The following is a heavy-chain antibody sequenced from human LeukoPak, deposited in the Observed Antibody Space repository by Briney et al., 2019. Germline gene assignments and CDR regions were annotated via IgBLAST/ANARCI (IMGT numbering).Heavy chain of an antibody. CDR1: GSTLRYYQ. J-gene: IGHJ6*02. D-gene: IGHD3-10*01. Sequence: GGSLRLSCATSGSTLRYYQMNWVRQAPGKGLEWVSYINVVNGAIYYADSVKGRFTISGDIATNSVYLQMNSLRAEDTALYYCVRDGNRGYDMDVWGQGTAVTVSS. V-gene: IGHV3-48*01. CDR2: INVVNGAI. CDR3: VRDGNRGYDMDV.